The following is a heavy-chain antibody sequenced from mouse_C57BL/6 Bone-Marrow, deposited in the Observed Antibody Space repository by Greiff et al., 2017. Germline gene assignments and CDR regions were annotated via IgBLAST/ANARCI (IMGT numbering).Heavy chain of an antibody. CDR3: ARIYDWFAY. V-gene: IGHV1-61*01. CDR1: GYTFTSYW. D-gene: IGHD2-12*01. Sequence: QVQLKESGAELVRPGSSVKLSCKASGYTFTSYWMDWVKQRPGQGLEWIGNIYPSDSETHYNQKFKDKATLTVDKSSSTAYMQLSSLTSEDSAVYYCARIYDWFAYWGQGTLVTVSA. CDR2: IYPSDSET. J-gene: IGHJ3*01.